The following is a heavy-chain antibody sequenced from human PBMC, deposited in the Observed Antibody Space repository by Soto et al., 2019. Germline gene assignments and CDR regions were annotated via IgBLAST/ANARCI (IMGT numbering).Heavy chain of an antibody. CDR2: IIPMFDTP. V-gene: IGHV1-69*13. D-gene: IGHD2-15*01. CDR1: GGTFSSDS. J-gene: IGHJ4*02. Sequence: SVKVSCKASGGTFSSDSFSWVRQAPGQGLEWMGGIIPMFDTPIYAQKFQDRVTITADESTSTAYMQLSSLRSGDTAVYYCSRSGGLDRDFNYWGQGSLVTVSS. CDR3: SRSGGLDRDFNY.